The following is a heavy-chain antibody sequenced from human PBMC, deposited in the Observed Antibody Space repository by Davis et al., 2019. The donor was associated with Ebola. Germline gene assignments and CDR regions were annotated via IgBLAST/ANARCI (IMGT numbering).Heavy chain of an antibody. CDR3: ARNTAMVRNYFDY. CDR2: IIPIFGTA. Sequence: AASVKVSCKASGGTFSSYAISWVRQAPGQGLEWMGGIIPIFGTANYAQKFQGRVTITADKSTSTAYMELSSLRSEDTAVYYCARNTAMVRNYFDYWGQGTLVTVSS. V-gene: IGHV1-69*06. J-gene: IGHJ4*02. D-gene: IGHD5-18*01. CDR1: GGTFSSYA.